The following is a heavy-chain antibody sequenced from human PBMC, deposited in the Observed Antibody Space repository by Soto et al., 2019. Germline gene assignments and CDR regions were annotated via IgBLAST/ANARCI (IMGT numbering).Heavy chain of an antibody. V-gene: IGHV3-64D*06. J-gene: IGHJ4*02. CDR2: ISSNGGST. D-gene: IGHD3-22*01. CDR3: VKDRDYYDSSGYYGSFGY. CDR1: GFTFSSYA. Sequence: GGSLRLSCSASGFTFSSYAMHWVRQAPGKGLEYVSAISSNGGSTYYADSVKGRFTISRDNSKNTLYLQMSSLRAEDTAVYYCVKDRDYYDSSGYYGSFGYWGQGTLVTVSS.